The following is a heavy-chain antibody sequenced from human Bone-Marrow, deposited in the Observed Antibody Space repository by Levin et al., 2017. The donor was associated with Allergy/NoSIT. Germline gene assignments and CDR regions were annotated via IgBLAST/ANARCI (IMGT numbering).Heavy chain of an antibody. CDR2: IKAKTDGGTT. CDR3: TTDSTIVGYSSGYVSYYFDY. J-gene: IGHJ4*02. CDR1: GFTFSNAW. V-gene: IGHV3-15*01. Sequence: NAGGSLRLSCAASGFTFSNAWMSWVRQAPGKGLEWVGRIKAKTDGGTTDYATPVKGRFTISRDDSKSTLYLQMNSLKTEDTAVYYCTTDSTIVGYSSGYVSYYFDYWGQGTLVTVSS. D-gene: IGHD6-19*01.